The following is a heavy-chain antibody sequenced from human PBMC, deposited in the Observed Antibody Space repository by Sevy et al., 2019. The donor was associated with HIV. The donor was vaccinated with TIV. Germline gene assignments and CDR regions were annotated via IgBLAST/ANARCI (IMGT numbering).Heavy chain of an antibody. D-gene: IGHD6-19*01. CDR2: IWYDGSNK. V-gene: IGHV3-33*01. CDR1: GFTFSSYG. J-gene: IGHJ3*02. CDR3: AREADRSGWDHDAFHI. Sequence: GGSLRLSCAASGFTFSSYGMHWVRQAPGKGLEWVAVIWYDGSNKYYADSVKGRFTISRDNSKNTLYLQMNSLRAEDTAVYYCAREADRSGWDHDAFHIWGQGTMVTVSS.